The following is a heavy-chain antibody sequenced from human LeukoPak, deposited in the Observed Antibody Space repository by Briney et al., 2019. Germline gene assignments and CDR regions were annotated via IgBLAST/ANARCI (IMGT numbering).Heavy chain of an antibody. CDR3: ARVRRQYYYDSSGPFDI. V-gene: IGHV4-59*12. CDR2: SYYSGST. CDR1: GRSISSYY. Sequence: PSETLSLTCTVSGRSISSYYWSWVRQPPGEGRGWLGYSYYSGSTNYNPSLKSRVTISVDTSKNQFSLKLSSVTAADTAVYYCARVRRQYYYDSSGPFDIWGQGTMVTVSS. D-gene: IGHD3-22*01. J-gene: IGHJ3*02.